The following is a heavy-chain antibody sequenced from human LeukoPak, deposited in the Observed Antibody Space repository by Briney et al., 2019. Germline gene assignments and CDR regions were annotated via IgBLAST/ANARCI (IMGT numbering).Heavy chain of an antibody. J-gene: IGHJ4*02. CDR2: ISSSSSYI. CDR3: ARGPPYYYDSSGYYPSVDY. CDR1: GFTFSSYS. V-gene: IGHV3-21*04. Sequence: GRSLRLSCAASGFTFSSYSMNWVRQAPGKGLEWVSSISSSSSYIYYADAVKGRFTISRDNAKNSLYLQMNSLRAEDTAVYYCARGPPYYYDSSGYYPSVDYWGQGTLVTVSS. D-gene: IGHD3-22*01.